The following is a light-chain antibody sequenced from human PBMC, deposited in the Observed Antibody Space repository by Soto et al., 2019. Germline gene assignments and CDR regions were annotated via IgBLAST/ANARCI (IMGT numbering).Light chain of an antibody. J-gene: IGKJ3*01. V-gene: IGKV1-39*01. CDR1: QTVSTF. CDR2: ATS. CDR3: QQSYNTPFT. Sequence: IQMTQSPSSLSASVGDTVTITCRASQTVSTFLNWYQQKPGKAPKLLIYATSSLEGGVPSRFSGSGSGTDFTLTINSLQPEDFATYYCQQSYNTPFTFGPGTKVDLK.